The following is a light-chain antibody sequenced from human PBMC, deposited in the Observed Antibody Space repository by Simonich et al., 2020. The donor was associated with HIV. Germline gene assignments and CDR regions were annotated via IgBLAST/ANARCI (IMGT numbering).Light chain of an antibody. J-gene: IGKJ4*02. V-gene: IGKV4-1*01. Sequence: DIVMTQSPDSLSVSLGERATINCKSSQSVLYSSNNTTSLSWYQQKPGQPPKLLIYWASTRESGVPDRFSGSGSGTDFTLTISSLQAEDVAVYYCQQYYSTPLTCGGGTKVEIK. CDR1: QSVLYSSNNTTS. CDR2: WAS. CDR3: QQYYSTPLT.